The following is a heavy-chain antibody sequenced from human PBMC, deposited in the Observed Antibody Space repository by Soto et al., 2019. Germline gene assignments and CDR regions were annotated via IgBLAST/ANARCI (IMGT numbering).Heavy chain of an antibody. J-gene: IGHJ3*02. CDR1: GGSISSYY. D-gene: IGHD3-3*01. Sequence: SETLSLTCTVSGGSISSYYWSWIRQPPGKGLEWIGYIYYSGSTNYNPSLKSRVTISVDTSKNQFSLKLSFVTAADTAVYYCVMYYDFWSGYSIWGQGTMVTVSS. CDR3: VMYYDFWSGYSI. CDR2: IYYSGST. V-gene: IGHV4-59*01.